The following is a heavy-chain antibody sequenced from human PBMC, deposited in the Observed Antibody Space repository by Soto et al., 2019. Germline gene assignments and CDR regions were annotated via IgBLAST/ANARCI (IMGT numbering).Heavy chain of an antibody. D-gene: IGHD4-4*01. V-gene: IGHV1-3*01. CDR2: INAGNGNT. Sequence: ASVKVSCKASGYTFTSYAMHWVRQAPGQRHERMGWINAGNGNTKYSQKLQGRVTITRDTSASTAYMELGSLRSEDTAVYYCASSYSNYALIDYYYYGMDVWGQGTMVTVSS. J-gene: IGHJ6*02. CDR3: ASSYSNYALIDYYYYGMDV. CDR1: GYTFTSYA.